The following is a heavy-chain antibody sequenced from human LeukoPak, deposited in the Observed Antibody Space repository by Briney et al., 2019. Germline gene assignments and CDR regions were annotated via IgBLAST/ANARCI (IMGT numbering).Heavy chain of an antibody. Sequence: PGGSLRLSCAASGFTFSSCWMHWVRQAPGKGLVWVSRINSDGSSTSYADSVKGRFTISRDNAKNTLYLQMNSLRAEDTAVYYCAREGSYGSTTFDYWGQGTLVTVSS. CDR3: AREGSYGSTTFDY. J-gene: IGHJ4*02. V-gene: IGHV3-74*01. CDR1: GFTFSSCW. D-gene: IGHD5-18*01. CDR2: INSDGSST.